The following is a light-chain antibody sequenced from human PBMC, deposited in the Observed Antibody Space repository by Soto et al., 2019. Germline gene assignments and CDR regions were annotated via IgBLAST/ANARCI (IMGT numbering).Light chain of an antibody. CDR3: QQYNSYSGT. V-gene: IGKV1-5*01. J-gene: IGKJ1*01. CDR1: QSISSW. CDR2: DAS. Sequence: DIQMTQSPSTLSASVGDRVTITCRASQSISSWLAWYQQKLGRAPRLLIYDASSLESGVPSRFSGSGYGTEFTLTISSLQPDDFATYYCQQYNSYSGTFGQGTKVEIK.